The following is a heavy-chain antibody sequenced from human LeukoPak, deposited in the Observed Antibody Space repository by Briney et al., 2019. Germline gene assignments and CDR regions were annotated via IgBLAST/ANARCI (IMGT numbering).Heavy chain of an antibody. D-gene: IGHD3-22*01. V-gene: IGHV3-20*04. CDR3: ARDKAHRYYYDSSGYYYDAFDI. Sequence: GGSLRLSCAASGFTFHDYGMSWVRQAPGKGLEWVSGINWNGGSTGYADSEKGRFTISRDNAKNSLYLQMNSLRAEDTALYYCARDKAHRYYYDSSGYYYDAFDIWGQGTMVTVSS. J-gene: IGHJ3*02. CDR1: GFTFHDYG. CDR2: INWNGGST.